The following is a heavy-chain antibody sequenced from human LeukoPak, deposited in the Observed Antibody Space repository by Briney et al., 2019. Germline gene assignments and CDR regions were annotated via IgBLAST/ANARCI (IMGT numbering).Heavy chain of an antibody. CDR3: ARANSSRNFDY. CDR2: IYYSGST. D-gene: IGHD6-13*01. V-gene: IGHV4-39*07. J-gene: IGHJ4*02. CDR1: GGSISSSSYY. Sequence: PSETLSLTCTVSGGSISSSSYYWGWIRQPPGKGLEWIGSIYYSGSTYYNPSLKSRVTISVDTSKNQFSLKLSSVTAADTAVYYCARANSSRNFDYWGQGTLVTVSS.